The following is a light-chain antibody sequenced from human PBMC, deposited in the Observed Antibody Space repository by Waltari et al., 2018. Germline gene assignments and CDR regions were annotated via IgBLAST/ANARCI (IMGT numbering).Light chain of an antibody. J-gene: IGKJ2*01. CDR1: QSLFYTNNKNY. Sequence: DIVVTQSPDSLAVSLGERATINCKSSQSLFYTNNKNYLAWYQQKPGQPPKLLIYWASTRDSGVPDRFSGSGSGTDFTLAISSLQPEDVAVYYCQQYYATPNTFGQGTNVEIK. CDR3: QQYYATPNT. CDR2: WAS. V-gene: IGKV4-1*01.